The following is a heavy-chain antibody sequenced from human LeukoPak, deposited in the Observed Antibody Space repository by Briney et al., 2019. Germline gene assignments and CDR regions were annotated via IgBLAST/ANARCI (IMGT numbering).Heavy chain of an antibody. D-gene: IGHD3-3*01. Sequence: SQTLSLTCTVSGGSISSGGYYWSWIRQHPGKGLEWIGYIYYSGSTYYNPSLKSRVTISVDTSKNQFSLKLSSVTAADTAVYYCARMDFWSGYFGWFDPWGQGTLVTVSS. CDR1: GGSISSGGYY. J-gene: IGHJ5*02. CDR2: IYYSGST. CDR3: ARMDFWSGYFGWFDP. V-gene: IGHV4-31*03.